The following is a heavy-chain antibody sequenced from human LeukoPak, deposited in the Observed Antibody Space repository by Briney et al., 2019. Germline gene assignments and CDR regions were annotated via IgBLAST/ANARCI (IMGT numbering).Heavy chain of an antibody. CDR1: GGSFSGYY. J-gene: IGHJ5*02. D-gene: IGHD3-22*01. CDR3: ARGTYYYDSSGYYSNWFDP. V-gene: IGHV4-34*01. CDR2: INHSGST. Sequence: PSETLSLTCAVYGGSFSGYYWSWIRQPPGKGLEWIGEINHSGSTNYNPSRKSRVTISVDTSKNQFSLKLSSVTAADTAVYYCARGTYYYDSSGYYSNWFDPWGQGTLVTVSS.